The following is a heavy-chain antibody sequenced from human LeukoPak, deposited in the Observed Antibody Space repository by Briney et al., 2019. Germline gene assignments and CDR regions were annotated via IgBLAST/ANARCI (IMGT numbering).Heavy chain of an antibody. V-gene: IGHV3-23*01. CDR2: IRASDGST. Sequence: PGGSLRLSCAASGFTFVSHAMSWVRQAPGKGLEWVSGIRASDGSTYYADSVKGRFTISRDNAKNSLYLQMNSLRAEDTAVYYCARDIVVAAPHFDYWGQGTLVTVSS. D-gene: IGHD2-2*01. J-gene: IGHJ4*02. CDR3: ARDIVVAAPHFDY. CDR1: GFTFVSHA.